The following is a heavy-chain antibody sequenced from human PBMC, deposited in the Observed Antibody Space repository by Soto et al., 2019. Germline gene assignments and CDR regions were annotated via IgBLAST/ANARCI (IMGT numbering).Heavy chain of an antibody. Sequence: QVQLQESGPGLVKPSETLSLTCVVSGGSLSSYYWSWIRQPPGKGLEWIGYIYYSGSTNYNPSLKSRVTISVDTSKNQFSLKLSSVTAADTAVYYCARTWGSTNDHWGRGTLVTVSS. D-gene: IGHD3-16*01. V-gene: IGHV4-59*01. J-gene: IGHJ4*02. CDR3: ARTWGSTNDH. CDR1: GGSLSSYY. CDR2: IYYSGST.